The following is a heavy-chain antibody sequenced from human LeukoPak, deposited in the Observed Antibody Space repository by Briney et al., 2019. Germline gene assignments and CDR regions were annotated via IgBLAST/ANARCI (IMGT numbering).Heavy chain of an antibody. CDR3: ARDRGSHYYDSSTPSWYFDL. V-gene: IGHV3-53*04. CDR2: IYNGGDT. CDR1: GFSVISNY. J-gene: IGHJ2*01. Sequence: GGSLRLSCAASGFSVISNYVSWVRQAPGKGLEWVSVIYNGGDTYYADSVKGRFTISRHNSQNTLSLQMNNMRPEDTAVYYRARDRGSHYYDSSTPSWYFDLWGRGTLVTVSS. D-gene: IGHD3-22*01.